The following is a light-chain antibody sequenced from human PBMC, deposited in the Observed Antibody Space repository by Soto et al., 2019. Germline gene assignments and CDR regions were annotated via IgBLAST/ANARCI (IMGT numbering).Light chain of an antibody. V-gene: IGLV2-14*01. CDR2: EVS. CDR1: SSDVGGYKY. Sequence: QSALTQPASVSGSPGQSITISCTGTSSDVGGYKYVSWYQHHADKAPKLMIYEVSNRPSGVSNRSSGSKSGNTASLTIYGLQAEDEADYHCSSFSSSTTLYVFGTGTKVTVL. CDR3: SSFSSSTTLYV. J-gene: IGLJ1*01.